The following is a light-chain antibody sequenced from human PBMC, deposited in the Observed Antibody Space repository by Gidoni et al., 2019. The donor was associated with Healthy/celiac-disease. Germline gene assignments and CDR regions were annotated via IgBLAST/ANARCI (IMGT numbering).Light chain of an antibody. CDR2: AAS. J-gene: IGKJ2*01. CDR3: LQDYNYPLR. V-gene: IGKV1-6*01. Sequence: IQLTQSPPSLSASVGDRVTITCRASQGIRKDLGWYQQKPGKAPKLLIYAASSLQSGVPSRFSGSGSGTDFTRTISSLQPEDFATYYCLQDYNYPLRFXQXTKLEIK. CDR1: QGIRKD.